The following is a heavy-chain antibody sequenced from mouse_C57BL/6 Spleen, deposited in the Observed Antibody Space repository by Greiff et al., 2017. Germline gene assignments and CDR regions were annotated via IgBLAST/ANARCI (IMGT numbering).Heavy chain of an antibody. V-gene: IGHV1-72*01. D-gene: IGHD3-3*01. Sequence: VQLQQPGAELVRPGASVKLSCKASGYTFTSYWMHWVKQRPGRGLEWIGRIDPSSGGTNYNEKFKSKATLTVDKPSSTAYMQLSSLTSYDSSFYYCAREGLVFAYWGQGTLVTVSA. CDR3: AREGLVFAY. J-gene: IGHJ3*01. CDR1: GYTFTSYW. CDR2: IDPSSGGT.